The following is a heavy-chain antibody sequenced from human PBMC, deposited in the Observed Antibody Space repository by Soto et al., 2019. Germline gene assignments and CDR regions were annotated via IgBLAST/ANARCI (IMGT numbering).Heavy chain of an antibody. D-gene: IGHD2-2*01. CDR1: GYCISSGYY. V-gene: IGHV4-38-2*02. CDR2: IYHSGST. J-gene: IGHJ5*02. CDR3: ARDRGVVPPNWFDP. Sequence: PETLSLTCAVAGYCISSGYYWGWIRQPPGKGLEWVGSIYHSGSTYYNPSLKSRVTISVDTSKNQFSLKLSSVTAADAAVYYCARDRGVVPPNWFDPCGQGTLVTVS.